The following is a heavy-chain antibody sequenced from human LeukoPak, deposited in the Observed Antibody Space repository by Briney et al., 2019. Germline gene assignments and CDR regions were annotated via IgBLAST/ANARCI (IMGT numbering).Heavy chain of an antibody. J-gene: IGHJ4*02. V-gene: IGHV3-21*01. CDR3: ATETIGRHYDY. Sequence: GGSLRLSCAASGFTFSSCGFNWVRQAPGKGLEWVSSIGPTGTDRYYADSVRGRFTISRDNAKNTMYLQMDSLRDEDTAVYYCATETIGRHYDYWGQGTLLTVSS. CDR1: GFTFSSCG. CDR2: IGPTGTDR. D-gene: IGHD1-14*01.